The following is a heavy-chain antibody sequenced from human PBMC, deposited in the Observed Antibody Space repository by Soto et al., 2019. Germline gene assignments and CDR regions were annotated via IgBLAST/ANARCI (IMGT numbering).Heavy chain of an antibody. V-gene: IGHV3-30-3*01. D-gene: IGHD3-3*01. CDR3: ARDWTDYYDH. J-gene: IGHJ4*02. Sequence: PVGSLRLSCAASGFTFSSYAMHWVRQAPGKGLEWVAVISYDGSNKYYADSVKGRFTISRDNSKNTLYLQMNSLRAEDTAVYNYARDWTDYYDHWGQGTLVTVSS. CDR2: ISYDGSNK. CDR1: GFTFSSYA.